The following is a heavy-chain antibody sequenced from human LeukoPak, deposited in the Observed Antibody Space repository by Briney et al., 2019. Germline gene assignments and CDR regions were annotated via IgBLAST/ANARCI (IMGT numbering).Heavy chain of an antibody. J-gene: IGHJ4*02. CDR1: GGSISSGGYS. D-gene: IGHD1-26*01. CDR3: ARVRYSGSYYPPGYFDY. CDR2: IYYSVNT. V-gene: IGHV4-30-4*07. Sequence: SETLSLTCAVSGGSISSGGYSWSWIRQPPGKGLEWIGYIYYSVNTYYSPSLKSRVTISVDTSKNQFSLKLSSVTAADTAVYYCARVRYSGSYYPPGYFDYWGQGTLVTVSS.